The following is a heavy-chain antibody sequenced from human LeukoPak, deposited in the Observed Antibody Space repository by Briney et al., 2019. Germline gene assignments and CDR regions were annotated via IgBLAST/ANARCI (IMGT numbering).Heavy chain of an antibody. J-gene: IGHJ4*02. CDR2: ISYSGST. CDR1: GDSINSINKYY. V-gene: IGHV4-61*01. Sequence: KSSETLSLTCTVSGDSINSINKYYWSWIRQSPGKGLEWIGYISYSGSTNYNPSLKSRVTISVDTSKNQFSLKMTSVTAADTAVYYCVRGGPENDNWRYYVDFWGQGSLVTVSS. CDR3: VRGGPENDNWRYYVDF. D-gene: IGHD1-1*01.